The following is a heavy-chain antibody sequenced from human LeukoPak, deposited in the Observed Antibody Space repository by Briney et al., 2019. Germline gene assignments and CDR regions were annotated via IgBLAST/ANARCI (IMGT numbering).Heavy chain of an antibody. CDR1: GFTFSSYA. CDR3: ARDSSSAETIDY. V-gene: IGHV3-23*01. Sequence: GGSLTLSCAASGFTFSSYAMSWVRQPPGKGLEWVSAISGSGGSTYYADSVKGRFAISRDNSKNTLYLQMNSLRAEDTAVYYCARDSSSAETIDYWGQGTLVTVSS. D-gene: IGHD6-6*01. CDR2: ISGSGGST. J-gene: IGHJ4*02.